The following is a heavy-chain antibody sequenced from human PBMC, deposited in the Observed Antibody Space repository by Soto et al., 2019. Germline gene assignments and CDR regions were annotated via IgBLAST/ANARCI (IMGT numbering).Heavy chain of an antibody. Sequence: GGSLRLSCAASGFTFSSHAMSWVRQAPGKGLEWVSSISGSGGTTYYADSVKGRFTISRDNSKNTLYLQMNSLRAEDTAVYYCARDQEQFCSGGSCYWFDPWGQGTLVTVSS. J-gene: IGHJ5*02. CDR2: ISGSGGTT. V-gene: IGHV3-23*01. CDR1: GFTFSSHA. D-gene: IGHD2-15*01. CDR3: ARDQEQFCSGGSCYWFDP.